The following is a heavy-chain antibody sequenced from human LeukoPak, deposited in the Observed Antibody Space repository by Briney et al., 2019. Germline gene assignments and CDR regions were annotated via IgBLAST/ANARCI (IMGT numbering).Heavy chain of an antibody. CDR2: IYYSGST. D-gene: IGHD2-2*01. V-gene: IGHV4-31*11. Sequence: PSETLSLTCAVYGGSFSGYYWSWIRQHPGKGLEWIGYIYYSGSTYYNPSLKSRVTISVDTSRNQFSLKLSSVTAADTAVYYCARVLGGVVPANWFDPWGQGTLVTVSS. CDR1: GGSFSGYY. J-gene: IGHJ5*02. CDR3: ARVLGGVVPANWFDP.